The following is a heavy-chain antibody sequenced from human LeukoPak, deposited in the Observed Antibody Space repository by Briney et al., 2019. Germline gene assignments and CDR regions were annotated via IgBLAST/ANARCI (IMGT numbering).Heavy chain of an antibody. D-gene: IGHD6-19*01. CDR2: INPNSGGT. CDR3: ARDHGGSSGWYWFDP. CDR1: GYTFTGYY. Sequence: ASVKVSCKASGYTFTGYYMHWVRQAPGQGLEWMGWINPNSGGTNYAQKFQGRATMARDTSISTAYMELSRLRSDDTAVYYCARDHGGSSGWYWFDPWGQGTLVTVSS. J-gene: IGHJ5*02. V-gene: IGHV1-2*02.